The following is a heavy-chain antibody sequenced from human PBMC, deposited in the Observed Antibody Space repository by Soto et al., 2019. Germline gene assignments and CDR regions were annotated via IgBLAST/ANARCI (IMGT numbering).Heavy chain of an antibody. D-gene: IGHD3-16*02. J-gene: IGHJ3*02. CDR3: ARVQYDYVWGSYPLGAFDI. Sequence: PSETLSLTCTVSGGSISSYYWSWIRLPPGKGLEWIGYIYYSGSTNYNPSLKSRVTISVDTSKNQFSLKLSSVTAADTAVYYCARVQYDYVWGSYPLGAFDIWGQGTMVTVSS. CDR1: GGSISSYY. CDR2: IYYSGST. V-gene: IGHV4-59*01.